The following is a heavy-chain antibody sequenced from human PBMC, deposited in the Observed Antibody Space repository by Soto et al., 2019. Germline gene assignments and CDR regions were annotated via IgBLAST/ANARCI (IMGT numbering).Heavy chain of an antibody. J-gene: IGHJ5*02. CDR1: GYSFTSYW. CDR3: ARTAVAGTLDWFDP. Sequence: GESLKISCKGSGYSFTSYWVGGGGQMPGKGLEGLGIIYPGDSDTRYSPSFQGQVTISADKSISTAYLQWSSLKASDTAMYYCARTAVAGTLDWFDPWGQGTLVTVSS. V-gene: IGHV5-51*01. D-gene: IGHD6-19*01. CDR2: IYPGDSDT.